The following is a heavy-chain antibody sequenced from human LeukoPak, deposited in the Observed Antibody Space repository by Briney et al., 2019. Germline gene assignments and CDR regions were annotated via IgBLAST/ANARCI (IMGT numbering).Heavy chain of an antibody. Sequence: ASVKVSCKASRYTFTGYYMCWVRQAPGQGLEWMGWINTNTGNPTYAQGFTGRFVFSLDTSVSTAYLQISSLKAEDTAVYYCAREAWRSGYDFFYHDSSGYYSWGQGTLVTVSS. CDR3: AREAWRSGYDFFYHDSSGYYS. V-gene: IGHV7-4-1*02. J-gene: IGHJ4*02. CDR2: INTNTGNP. CDR1: RYTFTGYY. D-gene: IGHD3-22*01.